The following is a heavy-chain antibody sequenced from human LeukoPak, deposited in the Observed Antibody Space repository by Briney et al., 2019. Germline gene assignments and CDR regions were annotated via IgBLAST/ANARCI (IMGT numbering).Heavy chain of an antibody. CDR1: GGSISSYY. D-gene: IGHD6-19*01. V-gene: IGHV4-59*08. J-gene: IGHJ3*02. Sequence: SETLSLTCTVSGGSISSYYWSRIRQPPGKGLEWIGYIYYSGSTNYNPSLKSRVTMSVDTSKNQFSLKLSSVTAADTAVYYCARHALLSSGWYLDAFDIWGQGTMVTVSS. CDR3: ARHALLSSGWYLDAFDI. CDR2: IYYSGST.